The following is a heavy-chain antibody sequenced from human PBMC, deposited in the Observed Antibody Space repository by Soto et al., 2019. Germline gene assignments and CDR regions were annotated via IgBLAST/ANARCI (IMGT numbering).Heavy chain of an antibody. CDR1: GFTFSSYA. CDR2: ISGSGGST. D-gene: IGHD4-17*01. Sequence: EVQLLESGGGLVQPGGYLRLSCAASGFTFSSYAMSWVRQAPGKGLEWVSAISGSGGSTYYADSVKGRFTISRDNSKNTLYLQMNSLRAEDTAVYYCAKDHGDYGDDLFSWGYGGQGTLVTVSS. V-gene: IGHV3-23*01. CDR3: AKDHGDYGDDLFSWGY. J-gene: IGHJ4*02.